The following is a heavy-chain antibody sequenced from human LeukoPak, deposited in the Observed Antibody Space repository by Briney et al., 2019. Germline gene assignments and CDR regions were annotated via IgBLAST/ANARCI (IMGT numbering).Heavy chain of an antibody. CDR2: IRSKGYGGTT. V-gene: IGHV3-49*03. D-gene: IGHD3-22*01. CDR3: SRGGMIVVVITPDDAFDM. J-gene: IGHJ3*02. Sequence: GGSLRLSCTASGLTFGDYAMSWFRQAPGKGLEWVGCIRSKGYGGTTEYAASVKGRFTISRDDSKSIAYPQMNSLKTEDTAVYYCSRGGMIVVVITPDDAFDMWGQGTMVTVSS. CDR1: GLTFGDYA.